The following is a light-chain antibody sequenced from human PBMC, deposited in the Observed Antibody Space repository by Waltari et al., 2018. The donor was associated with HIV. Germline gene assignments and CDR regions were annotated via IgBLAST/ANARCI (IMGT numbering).Light chain of an antibody. Sequence: QSALTQPASVSGSPGQSITISCTGTTSDVGGYNYVSWYQQHPGKAPKLMFYEVSNRPSGVASRFSGSKLGRTASLTISGLQAEDEADYYCSSYTRSTVYVFGTGTKVTVL. CDR2: EVS. J-gene: IGLJ1*01. CDR3: SSYTRSTVYV. V-gene: IGLV2-14*01. CDR1: TSDVGGYNY.